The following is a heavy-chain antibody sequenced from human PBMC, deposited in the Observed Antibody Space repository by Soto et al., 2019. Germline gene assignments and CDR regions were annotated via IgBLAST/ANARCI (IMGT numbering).Heavy chain of an antibody. CDR3: VKDSTVSGVRQGLDF. D-gene: IGHD6-19*01. J-gene: IGHJ4*02. CDR1: GFTFDDYA. V-gene: IGHV3-9*01. Sequence: EVQLVESGGGLVQPGGSLRLSCAVSGFTFDDYAMHWVRQAPGKGLEWVAGINWNSAYIVYADSVKGRFTISRDNAKNSLYLQMNSLRAEDTALYYCVKDSTVSGVRQGLDFWGRGTLVTVSS. CDR2: INWNSAYI.